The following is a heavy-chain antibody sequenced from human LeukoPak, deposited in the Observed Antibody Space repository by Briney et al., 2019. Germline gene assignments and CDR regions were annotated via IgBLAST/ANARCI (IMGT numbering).Heavy chain of an antibody. D-gene: IGHD3-16*02. CDR2: IDPNSGGT. CDR3: ARGPKPYDYVWGSYRF. J-gene: IGHJ4*02. Sequence: GASVKVPCKASGYTFTGYYMHWVRQVPGQGLEWMGWIDPNSGGTNYAQKFQGRVTMTRDTSISTAYMELSRLRSDDTAVYYCARGPKPYDYVWGSYRFWGQGTLVTVSS. CDR1: GYTFTGYY. V-gene: IGHV1-2*02.